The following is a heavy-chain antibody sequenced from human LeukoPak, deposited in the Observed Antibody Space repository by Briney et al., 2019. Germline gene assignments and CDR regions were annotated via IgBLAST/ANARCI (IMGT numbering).Heavy chain of an antibody. J-gene: IGHJ6*02. CDR1: GFTFSSYG. Sequence: PGGSLRLSCAASGFTFSSYGMHWVRQAPGKGLEWVAVIWYDGSNKYYADSVKGRFTISRDNSKNTLYLQMNSLRAEDTAVYYCARDSSHYYGSSGYLTDYYGMDVWGQGTTVTVSS. D-gene: IGHD3-22*01. CDR2: IWYDGSNK. CDR3: ARDSSHYYGSSGYLTDYYGMDV. V-gene: IGHV3-33*01.